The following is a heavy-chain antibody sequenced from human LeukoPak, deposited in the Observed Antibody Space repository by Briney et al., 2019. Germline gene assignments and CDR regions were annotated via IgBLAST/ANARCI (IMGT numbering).Heavy chain of an antibody. CDR1: GGSFSGYY. Sequence: SETLSRTCAVYGGSFSGYYWSWIRQPPGKGLEWIGYIYYSGSTNYNPSLKSRVTISVDTSKNQFSLKLSSVTAADTAVYYCARLHSSGWYYFDYWGQGTLVTVSS. V-gene: IGHV4-59*08. D-gene: IGHD6-19*01. CDR2: IYYSGST. CDR3: ARLHSSGWYYFDY. J-gene: IGHJ4*02.